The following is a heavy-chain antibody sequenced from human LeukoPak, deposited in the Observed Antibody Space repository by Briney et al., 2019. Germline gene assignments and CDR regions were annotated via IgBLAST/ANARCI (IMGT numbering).Heavy chain of an antibody. CDR2: ISAYNGNT. D-gene: IGHD6-13*01. J-gene: IGHJ5*02. V-gene: IGHV1-18*01. CDR1: GYTFTSYG. Sequence: PGASMKVSCKASGYTFTSYGISWVRQAPGPGLEWMGWISAYNGNTNYAQKLQGRVTITTDTSTSTAYMELRSLSSDDTAVYYCAIPYSSSWYSWFDPWGQGTLVTVSS. CDR3: AIPYSSSWYSWFDP.